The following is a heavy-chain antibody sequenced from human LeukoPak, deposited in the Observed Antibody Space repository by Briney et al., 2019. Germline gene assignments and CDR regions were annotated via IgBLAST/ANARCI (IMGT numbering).Heavy chain of an antibody. V-gene: IGHV1-18*01. D-gene: IGHD3-10*01. J-gene: IGHJ6*03. CDR1: GYSFSTYG. CDR3: ARRDSADSGVSFGDYYMDV. CDR2: INTQNNNA. Sequence: ASVKVSCKASGYSFSTYGITWLRLAPGQGLERVAWINTQNNNALYVEKFQGRVTVTVDTSTSTAYMELRSLRSDDTAVYYCARRDSADSGVSFGDYYMDVWGKGTTVTVSS.